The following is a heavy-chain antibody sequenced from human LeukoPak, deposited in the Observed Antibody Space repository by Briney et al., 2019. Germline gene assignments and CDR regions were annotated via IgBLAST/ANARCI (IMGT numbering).Heavy chain of an antibody. D-gene: IGHD5-12*01. CDR3: ARGDHARGDNDAFDI. CDR2: ISSSSSYI. Sequence: GGSLRLSCAASGFTFSSYSMNWVRQAPGKGLEWVSSISSSSSYIYYADSVRGRFTISRDNAKNSLYLQMNSLRAEDTAVYYCARGDHARGDNDAFDIWGQGTMVTVSS. J-gene: IGHJ3*02. CDR1: GFTFSSYS. V-gene: IGHV3-21*01.